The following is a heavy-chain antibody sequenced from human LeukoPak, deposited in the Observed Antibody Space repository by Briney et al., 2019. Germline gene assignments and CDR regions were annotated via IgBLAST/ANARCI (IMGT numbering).Heavy chain of an antibody. J-gene: IGHJ4*02. CDR2: MYYSGST. CDR1: GGSVSNSRYY. CDR3: ARHRTIAAAGRIFDY. D-gene: IGHD6-13*01. Sequence: SETLSLTCTVSGGSVSNSRYYWGWIRQPPGKGLEWIGSMYYSGSTYYNPSLESRLTTSVDASKNRFSLKLNSVTAADTAVYYCARHRTIAAAGRIFDYWGQGILVTVSS. V-gene: IGHV4-39*01.